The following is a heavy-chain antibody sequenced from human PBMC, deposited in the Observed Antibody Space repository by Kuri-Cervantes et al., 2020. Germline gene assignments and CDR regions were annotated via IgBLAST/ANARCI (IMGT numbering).Heavy chain of an antibody. CDR1: GYTFTGYY. CDR2: INPNSGGT. Sequence: ASVKVSCKASGYTFTGYYMHWVRQAPGQGLEWMGWINPNSGGTNYAQKFQGWVTMTRDASISTAYMELSRPRSDDTAVYYCARAAVGGDLGYCSGGSCYQLGAFDYWGQGTLVTVSS. V-gene: IGHV1-2*04. D-gene: IGHD2-15*01. J-gene: IGHJ4*02. CDR3: ARAAVGGDLGYCSGGSCYQLGAFDY.